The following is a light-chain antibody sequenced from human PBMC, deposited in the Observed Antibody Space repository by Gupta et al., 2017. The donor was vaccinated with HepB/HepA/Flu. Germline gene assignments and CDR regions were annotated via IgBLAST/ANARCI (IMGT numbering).Light chain of an antibody. CDR2: GVT. J-gene: IGLJ1*01. CDR1: SRDVGGYDY. Sequence: QSALTQPPSPPGPPGPSVTFPCPGTSRDVGGYDYVSWYQQHPGKAPKLIIYGVTKRPSGVPDRFSGSKSDNTASLTVSGLQAEDEADYYCSSYAGSNTYVFGTGTKVTVL. CDR3: SSYAGSNTYV. V-gene: IGLV2-8*01.